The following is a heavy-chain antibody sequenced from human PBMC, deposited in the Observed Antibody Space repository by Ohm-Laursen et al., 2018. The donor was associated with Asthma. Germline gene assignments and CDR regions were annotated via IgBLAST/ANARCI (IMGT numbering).Heavy chain of an antibody. D-gene: IGHD1-1*01. Sequence: SLRLSCAAAGFTFESYWMNWVRQAPGKGLEWVSSISSGSSYINYADSVKGRFTISRDNAENSVFLQMNSLRGEDTALYYCARDSGWNALDYWGQGTLVSVSS. J-gene: IGHJ4*02. CDR1: GFTFESYW. CDR3: ARDSGWNALDY. V-gene: IGHV3-21*04. CDR2: ISSGSSYI.